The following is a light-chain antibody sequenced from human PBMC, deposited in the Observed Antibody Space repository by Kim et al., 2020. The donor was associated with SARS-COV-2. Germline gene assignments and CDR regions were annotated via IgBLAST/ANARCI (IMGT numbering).Light chain of an antibody. CDR2: AAS. CDR3: QQYVSSPLT. CDR1: QSVMSNY. V-gene: IGKV3-20*01. J-gene: IGKJ4*01. Sequence: EIVLTQSPGTLSLSPGERATLSCRASQSVMSNYLAWYQQKPGQAPRLLIYAASSRATGIPDRFSGGGSVADFTLTINRLEPEDFAVYYCQQYVSSPLTFGGGTKVDIK.